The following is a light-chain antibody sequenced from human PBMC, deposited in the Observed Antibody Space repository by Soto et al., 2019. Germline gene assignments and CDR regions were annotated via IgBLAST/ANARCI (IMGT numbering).Light chain of an antibody. Sequence: SYELTQPPSVSVAPGQTARIPWGGNNIGRQSVHWYQQKPGQAPVLVVYEDSDRPSGIPERFSGSSSGNTATLTISRVEAGDEADYYCQVWDTSSDHYVFGIGTKLTVL. CDR1: NIGRQS. V-gene: IGLV3-21*02. CDR3: QVWDTSSDHYV. CDR2: EDS. J-gene: IGLJ1*01.